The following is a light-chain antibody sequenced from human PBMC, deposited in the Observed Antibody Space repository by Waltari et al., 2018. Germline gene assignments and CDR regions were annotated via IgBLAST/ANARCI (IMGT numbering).Light chain of an antibody. CDR2: LGS. Sequence: DNVMPQSPLSLPVTPGEPASISCRSSQSLLHRNGYNYLDWYVQKAGQSPQLLIYLGSNRASGVPERFSGSGSGTDFTLKISRVEAEDVGVYYCMQALKTPFTFGPGTKLDVK. J-gene: IGKJ3*01. CDR3: MQALKTPFT. CDR1: QSLLHRNGYNY. V-gene: IGKV2-28*01.